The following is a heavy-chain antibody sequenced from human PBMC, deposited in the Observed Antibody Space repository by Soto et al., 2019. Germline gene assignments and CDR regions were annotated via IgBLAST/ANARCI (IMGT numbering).Heavy chain of an antibody. J-gene: IGHJ4*02. Sequence: PSETLSLTCTVSGGSISSGGYYWSWIRQHPGKGLEWIGYIYYSGSTYYNPSLKSRVTISVDASKNQFSLKLSSVTAADTAVYYCARAGSYYDSSGYYSDQFDYWGQGTLVTVSS. CDR2: IYYSGST. V-gene: IGHV4-31*03. D-gene: IGHD3-22*01. CDR3: ARAGSYYDSSGYYSDQFDY. CDR1: GGSISSGGYY.